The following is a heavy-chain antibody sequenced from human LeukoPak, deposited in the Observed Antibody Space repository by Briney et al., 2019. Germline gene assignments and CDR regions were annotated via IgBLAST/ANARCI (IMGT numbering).Heavy chain of an antibody. CDR3: AKERSALPSYNSFDP. V-gene: IGHV3-23*01. J-gene: IGHJ5*02. CDR1: GFTFSSYA. Sequence: GGSLRLSCAASGFTFSSYAMSWVHQAPGKGLEWVSGIGGSGGSTYYADSVKGRFTISRDNSKNTLYLQMNSLRAEDTAVYYCAKERSALPSYNSFDPWGQGTLVTVSS. D-gene: IGHD2-2*01. CDR2: IGGSGGST.